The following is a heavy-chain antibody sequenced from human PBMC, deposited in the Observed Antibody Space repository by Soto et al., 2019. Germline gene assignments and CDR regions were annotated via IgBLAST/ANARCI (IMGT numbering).Heavy chain of an antibody. CDR1: GFTFSHYA. CDR3: AMAGELYYFDY. D-gene: IGHD1-26*01. J-gene: IGHJ4*02. Sequence: EVQLLESGGGLVQTGGSLRLSCAASGFTFSHYAMSWVRQAPGKGLEWVSSISSSGSSTYYADSVKGRVTISTDHSKNILYLQMDNLRVEDTAIYYCAMAGELYYFDYRGQGTLVSVSS. CDR2: ISSSGSST. V-gene: IGHV3-23*01.